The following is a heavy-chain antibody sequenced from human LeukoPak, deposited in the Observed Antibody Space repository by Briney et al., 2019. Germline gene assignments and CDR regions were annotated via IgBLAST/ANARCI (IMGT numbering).Heavy chain of an antibody. CDR3: ASRKTLVGSTGY. V-gene: IGHV4-39*01. CDR1: GGSISSSSYY. CDR2: IYYSGST. D-gene: IGHD1-26*01. Sequence: PSETLSLTCSVSGGSISSSSYYWGWIRQPPGKGLESIGSIYYSGSTYYNPSLKSRVTISVDTSKNQFSLKLSSVTAADTAVYYCASRKTLVGSTGYWGQGALVTVSS. J-gene: IGHJ4*02.